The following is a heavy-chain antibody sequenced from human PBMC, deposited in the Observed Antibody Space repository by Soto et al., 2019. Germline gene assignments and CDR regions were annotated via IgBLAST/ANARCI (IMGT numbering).Heavy chain of an antibody. V-gene: IGHV3-23*01. CDR2: ISGGVTTT. Sequence: EVQLLESGGDLVQPGGSLRLSCAASGFTFNSYAMSWVRQAPGKGLEWVSTISGGVTTTYYADSVKGRFTISRDNSKNTLSLQMNSLRAEDTAVYYCAKALVYYYYGVDVWGQGTTVTVS. D-gene: IGHD6-6*01. J-gene: IGHJ6*02. CDR1: GFTFNSYA. CDR3: AKALVYYYYGVDV.